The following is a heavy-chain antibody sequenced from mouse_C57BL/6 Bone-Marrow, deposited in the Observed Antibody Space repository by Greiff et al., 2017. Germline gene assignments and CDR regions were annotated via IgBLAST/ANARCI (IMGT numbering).Heavy chain of an antibody. CDR2: IYPRDGST. J-gene: IGHJ2*01. CDR3: SRSYDYDFDY. CDR1: GYTFTSYD. D-gene: IGHD2-4*01. V-gene: IGHV1-85*01. Sequence: VQLVESGPELVKPGASVKLSCKASGYTFTSYDINWVKQRPGQGLEWIGWIYPRDGSTKYNEKFKGKATLTVDTSSSTAYMELHSLTSEDSAVYFCSRSYDYDFDYWGQGTTLTVSS.